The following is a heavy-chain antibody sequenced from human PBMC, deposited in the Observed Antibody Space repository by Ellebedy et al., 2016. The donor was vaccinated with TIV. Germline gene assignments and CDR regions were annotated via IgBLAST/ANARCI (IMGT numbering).Heavy chain of an antibody. J-gene: IGHJ5*02. CDR2: IKHDGSGK. CDR3: ARDSHYYDSSAYQGWFDP. CDR1: GFTFSSYW. D-gene: IGHD3-22*01. Sequence: GGSLRLSCVGSGFTFSSYWMSWVRQAPGKGLEWVANIKHDGSGKYYVDSVRGRFTISRDNAKASVYLQMNSLRAEDTAVYYCARDSHYYDSSAYQGWFDPWGQGTLVTVSS. V-gene: IGHV3-7*01.